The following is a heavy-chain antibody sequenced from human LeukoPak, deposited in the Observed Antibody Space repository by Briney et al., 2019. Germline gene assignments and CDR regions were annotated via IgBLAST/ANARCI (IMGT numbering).Heavy chain of an antibody. D-gene: IGHD3-22*01. CDR1: GGSISSSSYY. V-gene: IGHV4-39*07. CDR2: INRSGST. J-gene: IGHJ5*02. Sequence: NPSETLSLTCTVSGGSISSSSYYWGWIRQPPGKGLEWIGEINRSGSTNYNPSLKSRVTISVDTSKNQFSLKLSSVTAADTAVYYCARGHAYYDSSGCRFDPWGQGTLVTVSS. CDR3: ARGHAYYDSSGCRFDP.